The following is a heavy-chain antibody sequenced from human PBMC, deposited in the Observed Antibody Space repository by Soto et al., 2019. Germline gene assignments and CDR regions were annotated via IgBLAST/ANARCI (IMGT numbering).Heavy chain of an antibody. J-gene: IGHJ4*02. CDR2: IGDNGLST. D-gene: IGHD4-17*01. V-gene: IGHV3-23*01. Sequence: EVQLLESGGGLVQPGESLTLSCAASGFTFSGSAMNWVRQAPGKGLEWVSAIGDNGLSTYYADSVKGRFTISRDNSKNILYLQMTSLRADDTAVYYCATYRQTRMTSEFWGQGAMVTVST. CDR3: ATYRQTRMTSEF. CDR1: GFTFSGSA.